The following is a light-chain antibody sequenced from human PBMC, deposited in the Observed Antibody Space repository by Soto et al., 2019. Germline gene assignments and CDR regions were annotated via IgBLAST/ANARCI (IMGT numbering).Light chain of an antibody. J-gene: IGLJ2*01. CDR1: SSDVGGYNY. CDR2: EVN. CDR3: NSYTSSSTRV. V-gene: IGLV2-14*01. Sequence: QSVLTQPASVSGSPGQSITISCTGTSSDVGGYNYVSWYQQHPGKAPKLLIYEVNNRPSGVSNRFSGCKSGNTASLTISGLQAEDEADYYCNSYTSSSTRVFGGGTKVTVL.